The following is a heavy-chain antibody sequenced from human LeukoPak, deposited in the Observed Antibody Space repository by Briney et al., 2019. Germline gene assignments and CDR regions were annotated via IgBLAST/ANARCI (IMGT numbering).Heavy chain of an antibody. CDR3: TTALWFGES. V-gene: IGHV3-15*01. D-gene: IGHD3-10*01. Sequence: PGGSLRLSCAASGFTFSNAWMSWVRQAPGKGLEWVGRIKSKTGGGTTDYAAPVKGRFTISRDDSKNTLYLQMNSLKTEDTAVYYCTTALWFGESWGQGTLVTVSS. CDR1: GFTFSNAW. J-gene: IGHJ4*02. CDR2: IKSKTGGGTT.